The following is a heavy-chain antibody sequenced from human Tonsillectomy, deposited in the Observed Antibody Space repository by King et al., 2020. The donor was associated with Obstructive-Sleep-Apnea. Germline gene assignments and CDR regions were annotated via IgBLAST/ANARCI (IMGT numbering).Heavy chain of an antibody. CDR1: GGSIKNYY. V-gene: IGHV4-59*01. CDR2: IYYSGAT. D-gene: IGHD1-26*01. J-gene: IGHJ4*02. CDR3: ARESLGGGTTCFDY. Sequence: VQLQESGPGLVKPSETLSLTCTVSGGSIKNYYWSWIRQPPGKGLEWIVDIYYSGATNYNPSLKSRVTMSVDASNNQFSLKLSSVTAADTAIYYCARESLGGGTTCFDYWGQGTLVTVSS.